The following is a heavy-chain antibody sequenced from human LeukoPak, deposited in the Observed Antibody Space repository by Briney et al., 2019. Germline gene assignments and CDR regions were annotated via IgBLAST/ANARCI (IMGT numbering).Heavy chain of an antibody. D-gene: IGHD3-22*01. CDR2: IYSGGST. J-gene: IGHJ3*02. V-gene: IGHV3-66*01. Sequence: GGSLRLSCAASGFTVSSNYMSWVRQAPGKGLEWVSVIYSGGSTYYADSVKGRFTISRDNSKNTLYLQINSLRAEDTAVYYCARVRSSWYYYDSSGYSPDAFDIWGQGTMVTVSS. CDR1: GFTVSSNY. CDR3: ARVRSSWYYYDSSGYSPDAFDI.